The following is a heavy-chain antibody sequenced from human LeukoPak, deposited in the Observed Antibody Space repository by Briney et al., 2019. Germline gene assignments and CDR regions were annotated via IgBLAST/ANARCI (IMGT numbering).Heavy chain of an antibody. D-gene: IGHD6-19*01. Sequence: GGPLRLSCAASGFTFTYSMSWVRQVPGKGLEWVATINKDGSERQHVDSVKGRFSISRDSPKNSLYLQMDSVRAEDTAIYYCARGSGWLDYWGQGTLVTVSS. CDR1: GFTFTYS. J-gene: IGHJ4*02. CDR3: ARGSGWLDY. CDR2: INKDGSER. V-gene: IGHV3-7*01.